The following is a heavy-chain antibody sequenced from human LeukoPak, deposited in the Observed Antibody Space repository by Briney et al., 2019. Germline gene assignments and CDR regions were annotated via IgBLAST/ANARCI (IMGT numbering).Heavy chain of an antibody. J-gene: IGHJ5*02. CDR2: IYDRGST. V-gene: IGHV4-59*11. D-gene: IGHD1-26*01. CDR3: AKIEVGRFDP. Sequence: SETLSHTCTVTGASISSHYWCWIRQTPGTGLEWIGDIYDRGSTTYNPSLKSRVSISVDTSRNQFSLNLRSVTAADTAVYYCAKIEVGRFDPWGQGTLVTVSS. CDR1: GASISSHY.